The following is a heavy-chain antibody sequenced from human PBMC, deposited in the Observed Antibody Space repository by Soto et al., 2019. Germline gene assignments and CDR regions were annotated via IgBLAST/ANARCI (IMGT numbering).Heavy chain of an antibody. CDR2: FYHGGSS. J-gene: IGHJ4*01. V-gene: IGHV4-38-2*01. CDR3: ARALMVTTRSGNSYYFDH. D-gene: IGHD4-17*01. CDR1: GYAISSGYY. Sequence: SETLSLTCAVSGYAISSGYYWGWIRQPPGKGLEWIGSFYHGGSSYFNPSPKSRVTMSVDTSKNQFSLKLSSVTAADTAVYFCARALMVTTRSGNSYYFDHWGQGTLVTVSS.